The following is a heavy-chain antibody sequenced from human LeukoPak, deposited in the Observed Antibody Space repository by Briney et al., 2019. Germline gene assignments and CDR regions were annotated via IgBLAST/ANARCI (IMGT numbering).Heavy chain of an antibody. CDR1: GGSISSYY. Sequence: SETLSLTCAVSGGSISSYYRSWIRQPPGKGLEWIGYIYYSGSTNYNPSLKSRVTISVDTSKNQFSLKLSSVTAADTAVYYCAKQGPTRWKPYYFDYWGQGTLVTVSS. J-gene: IGHJ4*02. CDR3: AKQGPTRWKPYYFDY. CDR2: IYYSGST. D-gene: IGHD2-15*01. V-gene: IGHV4-59*01.